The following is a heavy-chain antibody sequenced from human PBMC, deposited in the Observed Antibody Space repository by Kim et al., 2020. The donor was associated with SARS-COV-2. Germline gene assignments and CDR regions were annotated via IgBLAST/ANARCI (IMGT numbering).Heavy chain of an antibody. V-gene: IGHV6-1*01. CDR3: ARDGDSSSWYGGGFDY. D-gene: IGHD6-13*01. J-gene: IGHJ4*02. Sequence: SVKSRITINPDTSKNQFSLQLNSVTPEDTAVYYCARDGDSSSWYGGGFDYWGQGTLVTVSS.